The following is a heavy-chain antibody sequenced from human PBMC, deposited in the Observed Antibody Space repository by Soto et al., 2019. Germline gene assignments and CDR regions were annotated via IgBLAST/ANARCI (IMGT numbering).Heavy chain of an antibody. Sequence: GGSLRLSWAASGFTFSSYGMHWVSQAPGKGLEWVAVISYDGSNKYYADSVKGRFTISRDNSKNTLYLQMNSLRAEDTAVYYCAKDKIAGTTQGYYYYGMDVWGQGTTVTVSS. CDR1: GFTFSSYG. J-gene: IGHJ6*02. CDR2: ISYDGSNK. V-gene: IGHV3-30*18. CDR3: AKDKIAGTTQGYYYYGMDV. D-gene: IGHD1-20*01.